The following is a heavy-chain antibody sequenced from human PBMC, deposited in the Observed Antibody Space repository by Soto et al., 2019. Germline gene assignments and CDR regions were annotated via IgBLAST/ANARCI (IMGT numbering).Heavy chain of an antibody. CDR2: XXYXXSX. D-gene: IGHD5-12*01. CDR3: ARTRERWLQFWYFDY. Sequence: SETLSLTSTLPCRTIRNYYWSWIRQPPGKGLEWXGYXXYXXSXXXXXSXXXRVTISVDTSKNQFSLKLTSVTAVDTAVYYCARTRERWLQFWYFDYWGQGTQVTVSS. CDR1: CRTIRNYY. J-gene: IGHJ4*02. V-gene: IGHV4-59*01.